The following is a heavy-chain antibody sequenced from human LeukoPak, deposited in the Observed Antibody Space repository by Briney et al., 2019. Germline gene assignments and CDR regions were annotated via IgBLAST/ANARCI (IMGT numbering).Heavy chain of an antibody. V-gene: IGHV3-48*03. CDR2: ISSSGSTI. J-gene: IGHJ6*04. CDR1: GFTFSSYD. Sequence: PGGSLRLSCAASGFTFSSYDMNWVRQAPGKGLEWVSYISSSGSTIYYADSVKGRFTISRDNAKNSLYLQMNSLRAEDTAVYYCARDDLMVRGVRIYYYGMDVWGKGTTVTVSS. CDR3: ARDDLMVRGVRIYYYGMDV. D-gene: IGHD3-10*01.